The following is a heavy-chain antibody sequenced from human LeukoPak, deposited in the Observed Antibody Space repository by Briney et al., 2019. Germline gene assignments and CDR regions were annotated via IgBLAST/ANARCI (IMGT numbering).Heavy chain of an antibody. D-gene: IGHD2-2*01. V-gene: IGHV4-34*01. Sequence: SETLSLTCAVYGGSFSGYYWSWIRQPPGKGLEWIGEINHSGSTNYSPSLKSRVTISVDTSKNQFSLKLSSVTAADTAVYYCARPNYCSSTSCYPWFDPWGQGTLVTVSS. J-gene: IGHJ5*02. CDR2: INHSGST. CDR1: GGSFSGYY. CDR3: ARPNYCSSTSCYPWFDP.